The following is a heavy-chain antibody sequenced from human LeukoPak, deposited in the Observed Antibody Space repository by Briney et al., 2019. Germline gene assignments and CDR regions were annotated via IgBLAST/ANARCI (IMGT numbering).Heavy chain of an antibody. D-gene: IGHD5-18*01. Sequence: SETLSLTCTVSGGSISSSSYYWGWIRQPPGKGLEWIGSIYYSGSTYYNPSLKSRVTISVDTSKNQFSLKLSSVTAADTAVYYCARSRGEGYNVFDYWGQGTLVTVSS. CDR3: ARSRGEGYNVFDY. V-gene: IGHV4-39*07. CDR2: IYYSGST. J-gene: IGHJ4*02. CDR1: GGSISSSSYY.